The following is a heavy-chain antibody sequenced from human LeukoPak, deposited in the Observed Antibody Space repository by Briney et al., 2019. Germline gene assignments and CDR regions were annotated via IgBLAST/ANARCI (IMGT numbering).Heavy chain of an antibody. J-gene: IGHJ4*02. CDR2: IHPEGNEK. CDR1: GFTFSNYW. Sequence: PGGSLRLSXAASGFTFSNYWMSWVRQAPGRGLEWVANIHPEGNEKYHVDSVKGRFTISRDNTKNSLFLQMHGLRVEDTAVYYCARGDDFSGDYWGQRTLVTVSS. V-gene: IGHV3-7*04. CDR3: ARGDDFSGDY. D-gene: IGHD2-21*02.